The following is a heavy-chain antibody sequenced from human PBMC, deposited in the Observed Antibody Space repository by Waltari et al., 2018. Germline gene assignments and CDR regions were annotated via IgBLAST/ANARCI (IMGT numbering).Heavy chain of an antibody. CDR3: VRLEDCTGPGGNCYSGDSFAMDV. CDR1: GGSFRGYS. D-gene: IGHD2-8*02. CDR2: INHSGNT. V-gene: IGHV4-34*02. Sequence: QVQLQQWGAGLLRPSETLSLTCAVYGGSFRGYSWGWSRKPPGKGLEWIGEINHSGNTNHNPSLRSRVSMLVDTSKSQFSLKVNSVTAADTAVYYCVRLEDCTGPGGNCYSGDSFAMDVWGQGTAVTVSS. J-gene: IGHJ6*02.